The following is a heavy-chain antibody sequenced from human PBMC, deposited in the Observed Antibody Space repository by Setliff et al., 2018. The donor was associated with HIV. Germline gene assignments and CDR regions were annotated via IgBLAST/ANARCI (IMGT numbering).Heavy chain of an antibody. CDR1: GYSFTSYW. J-gene: IGHJ4*02. CDR2: IDPSNSNT. D-gene: IGHD6-25*01. V-gene: IGHV5-10-1*04. CDR3: VRYIGAAAGYIDH. Sequence: GESLKISCKGSGYSFTSYWIGWVRQMPGKGLEWMGRIDPSNSNTNYSPSFRGQVTISADKSTTTAYLDWASLKASDTAMYYCVRYIGAAAGYIDHWGQGTLVTVSS.